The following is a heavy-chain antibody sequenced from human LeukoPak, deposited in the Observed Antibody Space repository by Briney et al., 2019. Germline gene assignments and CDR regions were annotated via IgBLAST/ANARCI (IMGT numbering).Heavy chain of an antibody. D-gene: IGHD2-2*01. CDR2: IYYSGST. CDR1: GGSISSYY. V-gene: IGHV4-59*01. J-gene: IGHJ3*02. CDR3: ARTGAVVVPAARAAFDI. Sequence: SETLSLTCTVSGGSISSYYWSWIRQPPGKGLEWIGYIYYSGSTNYNPSLKSRVTISVDTSKNQFSLKLSSVTAADTAVYYCARTGAVVVPAARAAFDIWGQGTMVTVSS.